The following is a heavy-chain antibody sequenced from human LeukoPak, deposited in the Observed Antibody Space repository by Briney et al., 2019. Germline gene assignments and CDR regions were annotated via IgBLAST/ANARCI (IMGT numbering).Heavy chain of an antibody. CDR2: IYFAGSP. V-gene: IGHV4-39*07. CDR3: VRGIGDS. Sequence: SETLSLSCTVSGDSVSNNSHSWGWIRQAPGKGLEWIGSIYFAGSPFFRPSLKSRVTISVDTSKNQFSLQLSSVTAADTAMYYCVRGIGDSCGQGTLVTVSS. J-gene: IGHJ4*02. CDR1: GDSVSNNSHS. D-gene: IGHD2-15*01.